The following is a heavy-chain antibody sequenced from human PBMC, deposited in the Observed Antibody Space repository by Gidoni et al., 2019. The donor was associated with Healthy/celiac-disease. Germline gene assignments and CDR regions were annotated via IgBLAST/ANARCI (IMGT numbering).Heavy chain of an antibody. CDR2: IYPGDSDT. V-gene: IGHV5-51*03. CDR3: ARRPQAADDWYFDL. J-gene: IGHJ2*01. CDR1: GYSFTSYW. Sequence: VQLVQSGAEVNKPGVSLTLSCQDSGYSFTSYWIGSVRQMPGKGLEWMGIIYPGDSDTRYSPSFQGQVTISADKSISTAYLQWSSLKAADTAMYYCARRPQAADDWYFDLWGRGTLVTVSS. D-gene: IGHD6-25*01.